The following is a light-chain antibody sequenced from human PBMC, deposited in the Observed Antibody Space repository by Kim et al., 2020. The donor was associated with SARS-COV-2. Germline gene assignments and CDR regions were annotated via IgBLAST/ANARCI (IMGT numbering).Light chain of an antibody. V-gene: IGKV3-15*01. CDR1: QSVSSD. CDR2: GAS. CDR3: QQYNNWPPCT. J-gene: IGKJ1*01. Sequence: CPGERATLSCRASQSVSSDLAWYRQKPGQAPRPRIYGASTRATGIPARFSGSGSGTELTLTISSLQSEDFAVYYCQQYNNWPPCTFGQGTKVEIK.